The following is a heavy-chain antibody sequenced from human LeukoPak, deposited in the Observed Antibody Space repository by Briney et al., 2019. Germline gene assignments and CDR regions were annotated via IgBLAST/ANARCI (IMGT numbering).Heavy chain of an antibody. Sequence: PSETLSLTCAVYGGSFSGYYWSWIRQPPGKGLEWIGEINHSGSTNYNPSLKSRVTISVNTSKNQFSLKLSSVTAADTAVYYCARVQNSMVRGVIDNWFDPWGQGTLVTVSS. CDR1: GGSFSGYY. CDR3: ARVQNSMVRGVIDNWFDP. V-gene: IGHV4-34*01. J-gene: IGHJ5*02. CDR2: INHSGST. D-gene: IGHD3-10*01.